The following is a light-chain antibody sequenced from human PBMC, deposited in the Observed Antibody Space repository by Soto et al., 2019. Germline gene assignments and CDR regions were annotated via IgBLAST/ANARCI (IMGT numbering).Light chain of an antibody. CDR3: SLYISGSTYV. J-gene: IGLJ1*01. Sequence: QSALTQPRSVSGSPGQSVTISCTGTSSDVGGYNYVSWYQQRPGKAPKLLIHEVTKRPSGVPDRFSGSKSGNTASLTVSGLQAEDEADYYCSLYISGSTYVFGTGTKVTVL. V-gene: IGLV2-11*01. CDR1: SSDVGGYNY. CDR2: EVT.